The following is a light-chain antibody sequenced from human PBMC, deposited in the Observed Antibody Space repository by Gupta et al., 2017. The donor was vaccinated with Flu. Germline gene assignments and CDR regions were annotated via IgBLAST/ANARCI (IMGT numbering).Light chain of an antibody. CDR2: TTS. Sequence: DLQSTQSPSSLSASVGDRVTITCRASQTISSYLNWYQHKPGQAPKLLIYTTSSLQSGVPSRFSGSGSGADFTLTISSLQPEDFATYYCQQYYNTPYTFGQGTKLEIK. CDR3: QQYYNTPYT. J-gene: IGKJ2*01. CDR1: QTISSY. V-gene: IGKV1-39*01.